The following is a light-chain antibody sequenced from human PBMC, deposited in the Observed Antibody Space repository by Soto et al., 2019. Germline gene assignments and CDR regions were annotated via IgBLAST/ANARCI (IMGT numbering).Light chain of an antibody. CDR3: QSYDSSLSAV. J-gene: IGLJ1*01. CDR1: SSNIGAGYD. Sequence: QSVLTQPPSVSGAPGQRVTISCTGSSSNIGAGYDVHWYQQLPGAAPKLLISGNTNRPSGVPDRFSGSKSGTSASLAITGLQAGDEADYYCQSYDSSLSAVFGTGTKVTVL. V-gene: IGLV1-40*01. CDR2: GNT.